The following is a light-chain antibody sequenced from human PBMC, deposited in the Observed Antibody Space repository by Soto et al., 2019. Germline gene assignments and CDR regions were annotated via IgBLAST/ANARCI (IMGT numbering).Light chain of an antibody. V-gene: IGLV2-11*01. Sequence: QSVLTQPRSVSGSPGQSVTISCTGSSSDVGGYNYVSWYQQQPGKAPKLLIYDVTIRTSGVSARFSGSKSGTSASLAITGLQAEDEADYYCQSYDSSLSGPYVFGTGTKVTVL. CDR2: DVT. CDR1: SSDVGGYNY. CDR3: QSYDSSLSGPYV. J-gene: IGLJ1*01.